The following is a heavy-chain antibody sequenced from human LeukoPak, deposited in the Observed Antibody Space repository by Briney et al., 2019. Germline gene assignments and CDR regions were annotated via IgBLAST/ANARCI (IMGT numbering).Heavy chain of an antibody. CDR2: ISGSGGGT. J-gene: IGHJ6*02. D-gene: IGHD2-2*01. CDR1: GFTFNTYV. V-gene: IGHV3-23*01. Sequence: GGSLRLSCAVSGFTFNTYVMSWVGQVPGKGLEWVSAISGSGGGTYYVASVKGRFTISRDNSKNTLYLQMNSLRAEDTAVYYCATVYSSSPLRPMDVWGQGTTVTVSS. CDR3: ATVYSSSPLRPMDV.